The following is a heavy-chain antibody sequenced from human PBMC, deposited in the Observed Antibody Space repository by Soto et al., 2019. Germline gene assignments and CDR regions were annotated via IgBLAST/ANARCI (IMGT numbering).Heavy chain of an antibody. Sequence: QLQLQESGPGLVKPSETLSLTCTVSGGSISSSSYYWDWISQPPGKGLEWIGSIYYSGSTYYNPSLKSRVTISVDTSKNQFSLKLSSVTAADTAVYYCARHSLPASDYGWGGWEYFDYWGQGTLVTVSS. CDR2: IYYSGST. CDR3: ARHSLPASDYGWGGWEYFDY. CDR1: GGSISSSSYY. D-gene: IGHD3-10*01. J-gene: IGHJ4*02. V-gene: IGHV4-39*01.